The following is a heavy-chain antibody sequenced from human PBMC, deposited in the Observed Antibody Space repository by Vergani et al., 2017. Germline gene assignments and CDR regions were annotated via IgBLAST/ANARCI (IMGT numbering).Heavy chain of an antibody. CDR2: MFHTGEA. J-gene: IGHJ5*01. Sequence: QIQLQESGPGLVKPSETLSLTCSVSGYSISRGFYWAWIRQTPEKGLEWIGGMFHTGEASNSPSLQSRGAFSMDTSKNQCSLQLTSVTAADTAVYFCGVIMVRSPRPDNWFDSWGRGTLVTVSS. CDR1: GYSISRGFY. V-gene: IGHV4-38-2*02. CDR3: GVIMVRSPRPDNWFDS. D-gene: IGHD3-10*01.